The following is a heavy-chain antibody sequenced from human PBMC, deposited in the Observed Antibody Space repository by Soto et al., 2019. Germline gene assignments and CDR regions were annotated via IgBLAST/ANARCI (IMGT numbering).Heavy chain of an antibody. D-gene: IGHD3-10*01. CDR2: ISYDGSNK. J-gene: IGHJ4*02. CDR1: GFTFSSYA. CDR3: ASEIQFGANYFDY. V-gene: IGHV3-30-3*01. Sequence: QVQLVESGGGVVQPGRSLRLSCAASGFTFSSYAMHWVRQAPGKGLEWVAVISYDGSNKYYADSVKGRFTISRDNSKNTLYLQMNSLRAEDTAVYYCASEIQFGANYFDYWGQGIQVTVSS.